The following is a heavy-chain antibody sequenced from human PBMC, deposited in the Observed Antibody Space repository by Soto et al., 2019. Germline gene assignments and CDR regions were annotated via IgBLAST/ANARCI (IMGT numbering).Heavy chain of an antibody. Sequence: GSLRLSCAASGFTFSDYYMTWIRQAPGSGLEWVSYISSSSGTISYANSVKGRFTISRDNAQNSLYLQMTSPRAEDTAVYYCARGTYRSKTDFDYWGQGTLVTVSS. CDR1: GFTFSDYY. CDR2: ISSSSGTI. CDR3: ARGTYRSKTDFDY. V-gene: IGHV3-11*01. D-gene: IGHD6-13*01. J-gene: IGHJ4*02.